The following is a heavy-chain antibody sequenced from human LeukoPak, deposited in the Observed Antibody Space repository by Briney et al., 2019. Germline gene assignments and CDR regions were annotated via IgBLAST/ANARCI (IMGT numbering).Heavy chain of an antibody. Sequence: QPWGSLRLSFAASGFTFSSYGMHWVRQAPGKGLEWVAVIWYDGSNKYYADSVKGRFTISRDNSKNTLYLQMNSLRAEDTAVYYCARDPGEVGATWYYFDYWGQGTLVTVSS. CDR3: ARDPGEVGATWYYFDY. J-gene: IGHJ4*02. CDR2: IWYDGSNK. CDR1: GFTFSSYG. V-gene: IGHV3-33*08. D-gene: IGHD1-26*01.